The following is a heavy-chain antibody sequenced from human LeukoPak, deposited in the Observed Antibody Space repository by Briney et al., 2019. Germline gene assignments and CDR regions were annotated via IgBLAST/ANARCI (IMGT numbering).Heavy chain of an antibody. D-gene: IGHD6-13*01. CDR3: TRTPRAAAAYDY. CDR1: GFTFSSYA. V-gene: IGHV3-23*01. J-gene: IGHJ4*02. Sequence: GGSLRLSCAASGFTFSSYAMSWVRQAPGKGLEWVSAISGSGGSTYYADSVKGRFTISRDNAKNSLYLEMNSLRAGDTAVYYCTRTPRAAAAYDYWGQGTLVTVSS. CDR2: ISGSGGST.